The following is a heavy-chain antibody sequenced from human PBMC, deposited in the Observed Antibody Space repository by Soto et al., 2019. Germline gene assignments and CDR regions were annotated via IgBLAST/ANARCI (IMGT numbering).Heavy chain of an antibody. J-gene: IGHJ6*03. Sequence: LRLSCAASGFTFSSYDMHWVRQATGKGLEWVSAIGTAGDTYYPGSVKGRFTISRENAKNSLYLQMNSLRAGDTAVYYCARGAYVHQYYYMDVWSKGTTVTSP. CDR3: ARGAYVHQYYYMDV. D-gene: IGHD3-16*01. V-gene: IGHV3-13*01. CDR2: IGTAGDT. CDR1: GFTFSSYD.